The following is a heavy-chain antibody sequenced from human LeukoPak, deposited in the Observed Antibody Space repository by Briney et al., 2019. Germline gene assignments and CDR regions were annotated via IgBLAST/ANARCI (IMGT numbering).Heavy chain of an antibody. CDR3: ARERGDCSSTSCYTGHYYYYYGMDV. Sequence: SVKVSCKASGYTFTSYGISWVRQAPGQGLEWMGRIIPILGIANYAQKFQGRVTITADKSTSTAYMELSSLRSEDTAVYYCARERGDCSSTSCYTGHYYYYYGMDVWGQGTTVTVSS. J-gene: IGHJ6*02. D-gene: IGHD2-2*02. V-gene: IGHV1-69*04. CDR2: IIPILGIA. CDR1: GYTFTSYG.